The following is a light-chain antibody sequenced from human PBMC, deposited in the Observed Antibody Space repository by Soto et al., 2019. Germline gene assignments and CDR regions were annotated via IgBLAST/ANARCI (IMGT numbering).Light chain of an antibody. CDR1: TGAVTSGHY. CDR2: DTS. Sequence: QAVVTQEPSLTVSPGGTVTLTCGSSTGAVTSGHYPYWFQQKPGQAPRTLIYDTSNKHSWTPARFSGSLLGGKAALTLSGGQPEDEAEYYCLLSYSGARPYVFGTGTKLTVL. CDR3: LLSYSGARPYV. V-gene: IGLV7-46*01. J-gene: IGLJ1*01.